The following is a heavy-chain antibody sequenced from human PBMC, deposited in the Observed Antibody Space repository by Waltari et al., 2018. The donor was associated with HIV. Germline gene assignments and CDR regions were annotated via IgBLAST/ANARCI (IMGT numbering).Heavy chain of an antibody. V-gene: IGHV1-18*01. CDR3: ARVVGYYESSGSYFDY. Sequence: QVQLVQSGAEVKKPGASVKVSCKASGYTFTSYGISWVRQAPGQGLEWMGWISAYNGNTNYAQKLKGRVTMTTDTSTSTAYMELRSLRSDDTAGYYWARVVGYYESSGSYFDYWGKGTLVTVSS. J-gene: IGHJ4*02. CDR2: ISAYNGNT. D-gene: IGHD3-22*01. CDR1: GYTFTSYG.